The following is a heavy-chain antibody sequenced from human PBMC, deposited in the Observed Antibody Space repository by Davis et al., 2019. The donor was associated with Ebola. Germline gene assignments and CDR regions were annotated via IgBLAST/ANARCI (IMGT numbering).Heavy chain of an antibody. Sequence: ASVKVSCKVSGYTLTELSMHWVRQAPGQGLEWMGIINPSGGSTSYAQKFQGRVTMTRDTSTSTAYMELRSLRSDDTAVYYCAREGTMVRGVIITYGMDVWGQGTTVTVSS. CDR3: AREGTMVRGVIITYGMDV. CDR1: GYTLTELS. J-gene: IGHJ6*02. V-gene: IGHV1-46*01. D-gene: IGHD3-10*01. CDR2: INPSGGST.